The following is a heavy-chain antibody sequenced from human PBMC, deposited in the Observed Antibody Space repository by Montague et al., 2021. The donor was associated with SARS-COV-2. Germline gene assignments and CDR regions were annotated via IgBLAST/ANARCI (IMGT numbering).Heavy chain of an antibody. D-gene: IGHD5-12*01. CDR1: GFSISSGFY. V-gene: IGHV4-38-2*01. CDR2: VYHSGYT. Sequence: SETLSLTCSVSGFSISSGFYWAWIRQSPGKGPEWTGTVYHSGYTXXNPXXXGRVTVSIDTSKNQFSLTVTSVTAADTAVYFCARRGYTGSDYFDYWGQGTLVTVSS. CDR3: ARRGYTGSDYFDY. J-gene: IGHJ4*02.